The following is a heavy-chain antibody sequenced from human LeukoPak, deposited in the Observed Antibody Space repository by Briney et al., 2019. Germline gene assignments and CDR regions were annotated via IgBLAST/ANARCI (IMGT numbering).Heavy chain of an antibody. CDR1: GGSISSGGYY. CDR2: IYYSGST. CDR3: ARASSSRGNYYYYMDV. D-gene: IGHD6-6*01. V-gene: IGHV4-31*03. Sequence: SETLSLTCTVSGGSISSGGYYWSWIRQHPGKGLEWIGYIYYSGSTYYNPSLKSRVTISVDTSKNQFSLKLSSVTAADTAVYYCARASSSRGNYYYYMDVWGKGTTVTVSS. J-gene: IGHJ6*03.